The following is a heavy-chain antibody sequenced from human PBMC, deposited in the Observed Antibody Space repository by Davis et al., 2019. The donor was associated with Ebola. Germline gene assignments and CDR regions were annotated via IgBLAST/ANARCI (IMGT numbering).Heavy chain of an antibody. CDR1: GYSFTSYW. V-gene: IGHV5-51*01. D-gene: IGHD3-10*02. Sequence: KVSCKGSGYSFTSYWIGWVRQMPGKGLEWMGIIYPGDSDTRYSPSFQGQVTISADKSISTAYLQWSSLKASDTATYYCARRGSTMFNWFDPWGQGTLITVSS. CDR3: ARRGSTMFNWFDP. CDR2: IYPGDSDT. J-gene: IGHJ5*02.